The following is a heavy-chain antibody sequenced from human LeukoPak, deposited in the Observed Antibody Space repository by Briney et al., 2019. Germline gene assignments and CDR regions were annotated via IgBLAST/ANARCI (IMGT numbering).Heavy chain of an antibody. CDR1: GGSISSGSYY. V-gene: IGHV4-61*02. CDR3: ARVSVRPDTGVDY. J-gene: IGHJ4*02. CDR2: IHTSGST. Sequence: PSQTLSLTCTVSGGSISSGSYYWSWIRQPAGKGLEWIGRIHTSGSTNYNPSLKSRVTISVDTSKNQFSLKLSSVTAADTAVYYCARVSVRPDTGVDYWGQGTLVTVSS. D-gene: IGHD7-27*01.